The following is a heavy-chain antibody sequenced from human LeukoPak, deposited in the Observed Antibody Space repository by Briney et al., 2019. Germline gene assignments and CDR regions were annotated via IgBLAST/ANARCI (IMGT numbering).Heavy chain of an antibody. CDR3: AKDRSIGTYYTFDH. CDR1: GFTFSSYS. CDR2: ISSSSSYI. D-gene: IGHD1-26*01. V-gene: IGHV3-21*04. J-gene: IGHJ4*02. Sequence: PGGSLRLSCAASGFTFSSYSINWVRQAPGKGLEWVSSISSSSSYIYYADSLKGRFTVSGDNSKNTLYLQMSSLTAADTAVYYCAKDRSIGTYYTFDHWGQGTLLTVSS.